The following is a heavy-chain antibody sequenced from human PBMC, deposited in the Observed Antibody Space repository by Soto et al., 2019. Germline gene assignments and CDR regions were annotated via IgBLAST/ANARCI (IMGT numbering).Heavy chain of an antibody. CDR3: AKDWVGGSNKYYFEY. D-gene: IGHD1-26*01. J-gene: IGHJ4*02. V-gene: IGHV3-30*18. CDR2: ISHHGLKE. Sequence: LRLSCVASGFTFRDYGMHWVRQAPGKGLEWVAGISHHGLKEHYADSVKGRFTISRDNSKKTVYLQLNSLRGDDTAVYYCAKDWVGGSNKYYFEYWGQGTLVTV. CDR1: GFTFRDYG.